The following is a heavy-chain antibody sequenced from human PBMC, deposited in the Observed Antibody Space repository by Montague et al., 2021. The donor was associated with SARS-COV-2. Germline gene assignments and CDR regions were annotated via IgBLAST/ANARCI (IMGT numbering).Heavy chain of an antibody. V-gene: IGHV4-39*01. D-gene: IGHD3-10*01. CDR2: IYYSGST. CDR1: GVSISNNNYY. CDR3: ARHLFSFSDSGTLGYFDY. J-gene: IGHJ4*01. Sequence: SETLSLTCDVSGVSISNNNYYWGWIRQPPGKGLEWIGTIYYSGSTYYNPSLKSRVTISVDTSKIQFSLRVRSVTAADTAVYYCARHLFSFSDSGTLGYFDYWGHGTLVAVSS.